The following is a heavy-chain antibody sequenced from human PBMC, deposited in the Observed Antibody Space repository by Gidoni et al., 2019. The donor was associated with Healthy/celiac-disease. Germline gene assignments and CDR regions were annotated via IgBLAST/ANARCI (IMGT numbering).Heavy chain of an antibody. CDR1: GGTFSSYA. D-gene: IGHD1-26*01. J-gene: IGHJ4*02. CDR3: ARDLSGSQTGD. Sequence: QVQLVQSGAEVKKPGSSVKVSCQASGGTFSSYAISWVRQAPGQGLEWMGRIIPILGIANYAQKFQGRVTITADKSTSTAYMELSSLRSEDTAVYYCARDLSGSQTGDWGQGTLVTVSS. V-gene: IGHV1-69*09. CDR2: IIPILGIA.